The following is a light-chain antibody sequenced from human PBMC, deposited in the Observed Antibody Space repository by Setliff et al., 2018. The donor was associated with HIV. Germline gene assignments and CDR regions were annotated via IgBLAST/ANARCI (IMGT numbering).Light chain of an antibody. V-gene: IGLV2-14*02. CDR3: SSYTSSSTLPYV. CDR2: EVT. CDR1: TSDVGIYNL. Sequence: ALTQPASVSGSLGQSITISCTGTTSDVGIYNLVSWFQHHPGKTPKLIIYEVTQRPSGVSGRFSGSKSGNTASLTISGLQAEDEADYYCSSYTSSSTLPYVFGTGTRSPS. J-gene: IGLJ1*01.